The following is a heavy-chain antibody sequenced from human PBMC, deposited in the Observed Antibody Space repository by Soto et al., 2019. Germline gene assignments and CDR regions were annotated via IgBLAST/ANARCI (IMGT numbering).Heavy chain of an antibody. CDR1: GFTFSDYA. V-gene: IGHV3-23*01. J-gene: IGHJ4*02. CDR3: ANEARRLRSPPDIVVVVAASFPLY. CDR2: ISGSGGST. Sequence: GGSLRLSCTASGFTFSDYAMSWVRQAPGKGLEWVSVISGSGGSTFYADSVKGRFTISRDNSRNTLYLQMNSLRAEDTAVYYCANEARRLRSPPDIVVVVAASFPLYWGQGTLVTVSS. D-gene: IGHD2-15*01.